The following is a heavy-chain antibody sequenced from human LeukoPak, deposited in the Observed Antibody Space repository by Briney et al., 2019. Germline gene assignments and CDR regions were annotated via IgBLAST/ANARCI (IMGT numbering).Heavy chain of an antibody. D-gene: IGHD6-13*01. J-gene: IGHJ4*02. CDR2: ISSSGSTI. CDR1: GFTFSDYY. V-gene: IGHV3-11*04. Sequence: PGGSLRLSCAASGFTFSDYYMSWIRQAPGEGLEWVSYISSSGSTIYYADSVKGRFTISRDNAKNSLYLQMNSLRAEDTAVYYCARDRDSSSWYGRFDYWGQGTLVTVSS. CDR3: ARDRDSSSWYGRFDY.